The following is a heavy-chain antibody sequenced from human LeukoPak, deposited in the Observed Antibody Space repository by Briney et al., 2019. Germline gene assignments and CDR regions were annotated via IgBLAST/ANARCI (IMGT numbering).Heavy chain of an antibody. Sequence: ASVKVSCKASGYTFTSYAMHWVRQAPGQRLEWMGWINAGNGNTKYSQKFQGRVTITRDTSASTAYMELSSLRSEDTDVYYCARDLWFGELLSGLFYWGQGTLVTVSS. J-gene: IGHJ4*02. D-gene: IGHD3-10*01. CDR3: ARDLWFGELLSGLFY. V-gene: IGHV1-3*01. CDR1: GYTFTSYA. CDR2: INAGNGNT.